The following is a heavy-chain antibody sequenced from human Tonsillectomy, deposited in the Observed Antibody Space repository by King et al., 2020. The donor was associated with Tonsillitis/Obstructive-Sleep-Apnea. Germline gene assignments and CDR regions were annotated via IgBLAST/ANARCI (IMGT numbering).Heavy chain of an antibody. D-gene: IGHD3-10*01. J-gene: IGHJ6*03. CDR3: ARGRNYYGSGIYPRSRFYYYMDV. CDR2: INHSGST. Sequence: VQLQQWGAGLLKPSETLSLTCAVYGGSFSGYYWSWIRQPPGKGLEWIGEINHSGSTNYNPSLKSRVTISVDTSKNQFSLKLSSVTAAVTAVYYCARGRNYYGSGIYPRSRFYYYMDVWGKGTTVTVSS. V-gene: IGHV4-34*01. CDR1: GGSFSGYY.